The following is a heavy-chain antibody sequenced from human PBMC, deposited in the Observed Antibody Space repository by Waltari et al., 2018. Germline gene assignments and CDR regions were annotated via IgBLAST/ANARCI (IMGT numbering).Heavy chain of an antibody. Sequence: QITLKESGPTLVKPTQTLTLTCTFSGFSLSTSGVGVGWIRQPPGKALEWLALIYWNDDKRYSPSLKSRLTITKDTSKNQVVLTMTNMDPVDTATYYCPHRPYCSGGSCPRGFWFDPWGQGTLVTVSS. V-gene: IGHV2-5*01. D-gene: IGHD2-15*01. CDR1: GFSLSTSGVG. CDR3: PHRPYCSGGSCPRGFWFDP. CDR2: IYWNDDK. J-gene: IGHJ5*02.